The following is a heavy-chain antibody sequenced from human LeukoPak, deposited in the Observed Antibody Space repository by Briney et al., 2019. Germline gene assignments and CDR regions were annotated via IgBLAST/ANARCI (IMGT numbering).Heavy chain of an antibody. J-gene: IGHJ1*01. CDR3: ASFGAFTEPAAFQY. Sequence: PSETLSLTCAVYGGSFSGYYWSWIRQPPGKGLEWIGEINHSGSTNYNPSLKSRVTISVDTSKNQLSLKLSSVTAADTAVYYCASFGAFTEPAAFQYWGQGTLVTVSS. V-gene: IGHV4-34*01. CDR1: GGSFSGYY. D-gene: IGHD2-2*01. CDR2: INHSGST.